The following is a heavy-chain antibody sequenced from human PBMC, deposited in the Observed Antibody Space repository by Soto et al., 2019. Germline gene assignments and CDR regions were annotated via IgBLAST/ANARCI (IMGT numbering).Heavy chain of an antibody. CDR2: ISAYNSDT. Sequence: ASVKVSCKASGYTFTNYGITWVRQAPGQGLEWMGWISAYNSDTHYTQRIQGRVTITTDTSTSTAYMEMRGMRSDDTDVYYCTTDPFNDSRGLAYWGQGTLVTVSS. CDR1: GYTFTNYG. D-gene: IGHD1-1*01. J-gene: IGHJ4*02. CDR3: TTDPFNDSRGLAY. V-gene: IGHV1-18*01.